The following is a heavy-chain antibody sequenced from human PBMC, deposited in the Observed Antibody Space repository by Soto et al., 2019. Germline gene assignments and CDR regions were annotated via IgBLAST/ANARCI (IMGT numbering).Heavy chain of an antibody. D-gene: IGHD7-27*01. CDR2: ISSSSSYI. J-gene: IGHJ6*03. Sequence: GGSLRLSCAASGFTFSSYSMNWVRQAPGKGLEWVLSISSSSSYIDYADSVKGRFTISRDNAKNSLYLQMNSLRAEDTAVYYCARDLSWGSNWYYYMDVWGKGTTVTVSS. CDR1: GFTFSSYS. V-gene: IGHV3-21*01. CDR3: ARDLSWGSNWYYYMDV.